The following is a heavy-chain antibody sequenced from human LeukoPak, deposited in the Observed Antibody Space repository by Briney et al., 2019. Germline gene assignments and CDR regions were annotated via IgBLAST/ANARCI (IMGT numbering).Heavy chain of an antibody. D-gene: IGHD3-10*01. CDR3: ARRKYYGSGSYSNWFDP. CDR1: GGSISSYY. Sequence: SETLSLTCTVSGGSISSYYWSWIRQPPGKGLEWIGYIYYSGSTNYNPSLKSRVTISVDTSKNQFSLKLSSVTAADTAVYYCARRKYYGSGSYSNWFDPWGKGTLVTVSS. CDR2: IYYSGST. V-gene: IGHV4-59*08. J-gene: IGHJ5*02.